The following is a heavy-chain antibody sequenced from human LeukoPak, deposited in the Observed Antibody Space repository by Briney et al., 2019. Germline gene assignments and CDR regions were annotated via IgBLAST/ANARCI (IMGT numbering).Heavy chain of an antibody. CDR3: ARHRRFIAVAGYDAFDI. D-gene: IGHD6-19*01. CDR2: IYYSGST. CDR1: GGSISSGDYY. J-gene: IGHJ3*02. Sequence: PSETLSLTCTVSGGSISSGDYYWSWIRQPPGKGLEWIGYIYYSGSTYYNPSLKSRVTISVDTSKNQFSLKLSSVTAADTAVYYCARHRRFIAVAGYDAFDIWGQGTMVTVSS. V-gene: IGHV4-30-4*01.